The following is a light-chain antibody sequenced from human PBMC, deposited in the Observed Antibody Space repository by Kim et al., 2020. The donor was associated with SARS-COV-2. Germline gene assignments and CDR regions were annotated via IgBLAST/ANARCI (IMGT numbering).Light chain of an antibody. CDR2: DVT. Sequence: GPSITISCTATGSDIGSFAYVFWYQQHPGKAPKLIISDVTKRPSGVSSRFSGSKSGNTASLTISGLQPEDEADYYCSSYTVNTKAVFGTGTKVTVL. CDR3: SSYTVNTKAV. CDR1: GSDIGSFAY. V-gene: IGLV2-14*03. J-gene: IGLJ1*01.